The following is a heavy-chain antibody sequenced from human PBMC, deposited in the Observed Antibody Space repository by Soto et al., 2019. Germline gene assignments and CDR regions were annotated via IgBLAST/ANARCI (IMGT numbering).Heavy chain of an antibody. CDR2: ISYDGSNK. J-gene: IGHJ3*02. Sequence: PGGSLRLSCAASGFTFSSYAMHWVRQAPGKGLEWVAVISYDGSNKYYADSVKGRFTISRDNSKNTLYLQMNSLRAEDTAVYYCASPFPRSGSYWKGGDAFDIWGQGTMVTVSS. D-gene: IGHD1-26*01. CDR1: GFTFSSYA. CDR3: ASPFPRSGSYWKGGDAFDI. V-gene: IGHV3-30-3*01.